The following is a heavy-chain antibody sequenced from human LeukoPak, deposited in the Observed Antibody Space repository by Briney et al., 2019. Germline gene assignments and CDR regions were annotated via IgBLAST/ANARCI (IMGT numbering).Heavy chain of an antibody. J-gene: IGHJ5*02. D-gene: IGHD6-19*01. CDR2: VNPKSAHT. CDR3: TRGPALHTKWVGGRWFDP. CDR1: GYAFTSYD. Sequence: GASVKVSCKASGYAFTSYDIHWVLQATGHGLEWMGWVNPKSAHTGHAQKFQGRVTMTRDTSINTAYMELSSLTSDDTAMYYCTRGPALHTKWVGGRWFDPWGQGTLVTVSS. V-gene: IGHV1-8*01.